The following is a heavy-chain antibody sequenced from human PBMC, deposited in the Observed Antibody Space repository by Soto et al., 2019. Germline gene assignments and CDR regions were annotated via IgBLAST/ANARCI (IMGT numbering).Heavy chain of an antibody. D-gene: IGHD6-19*01. CDR1: GYTFTTFA. Sequence: QVHLAQSGAEVQKPGASMNLSCKASGYTFTTFAMHWLRQAPGQRPEWMGWINTANGDTKYSQTLQGRITITRDTSARIVYMDLRSLTSEDTAVYFCARDSTGWDRGWFDPWGQGTLVTVSS. J-gene: IGHJ5*02. CDR3: ARDSTGWDRGWFDP. CDR2: INTANGDT. V-gene: IGHV1-3*04.